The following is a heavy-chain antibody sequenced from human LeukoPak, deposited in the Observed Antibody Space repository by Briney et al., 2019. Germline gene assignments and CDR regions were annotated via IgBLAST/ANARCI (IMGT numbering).Heavy chain of an antibody. D-gene: IGHD1-26*01. V-gene: IGHV5-51*01. CDR3: ARRIVGAQTYCFDY. CDR1: GYSFTGYW. Sequence: GESLKITCKVSGYSFTGYWIGWVRQMPGKGLEWMGIIYPGDSDTRYSPSFQGQVTISADKSISTAYLQWSSLKASDTAMYYCARRIVGAQTYCFDYWGQGTLVTVSS. J-gene: IGHJ4*02. CDR2: IYPGDSDT.